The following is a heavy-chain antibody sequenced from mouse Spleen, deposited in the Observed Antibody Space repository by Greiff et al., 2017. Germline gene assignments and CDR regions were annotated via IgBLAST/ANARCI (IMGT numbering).Heavy chain of an antibody. V-gene: IGHV1-7*01. J-gene: IGHJ3*01. CDR2: INPSSGYT. CDR1: GYTFTSYW. Sequence: VMLVESGAELAKPGASVKLSCKASGYTFTSYWMHWVKQRPGQGLEWIGYINPSSGYTKYNQKFKDKATLTADKSSSTAYMQLSSLTYEDSAVYYCARAYSYYSYDVEEGFAYWGQGTLVTVSA. D-gene: IGHD2-12*01. CDR3: ARAYSYYSYDVEEGFAY.